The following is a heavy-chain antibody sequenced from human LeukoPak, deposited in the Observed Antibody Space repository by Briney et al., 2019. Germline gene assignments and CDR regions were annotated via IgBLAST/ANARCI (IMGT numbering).Heavy chain of an antibody. V-gene: IGHV3-23*01. CDR2: ISGSGGST. CDR1: GFTFISNA. J-gene: IGHJ4*02. D-gene: IGHD2-15*01. Sequence: PGGSLRLSCAASGFTFISNAMRWVRHAPGEGLEWGSAISGSGGSTNYPASVKCRFNISRDNSKNPLYLQLISLRAEDTTVYYCAKGTVVVGAATFDYWGQGTLVTVSS. CDR3: AKGTVVVGAATFDY.